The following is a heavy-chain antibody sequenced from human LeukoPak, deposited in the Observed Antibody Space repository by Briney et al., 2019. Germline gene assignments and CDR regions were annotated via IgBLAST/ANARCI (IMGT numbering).Heavy chain of an antibody. D-gene: IGHD1-14*01. V-gene: IGHV4-59*01. Sequence: KPSETLSLTCTVSGGSISSYYWSWIRQPPGKGLEWIGYIYYSGSTNYNPSLKSRVTISVDTSKNQFSLKLSSVTAADTAVYYCARVLPTGFLLDYWGQGTLVTVSS. CDR3: ARVLPTGFLLDY. J-gene: IGHJ4*02. CDR2: IYYSGST. CDR1: GGSISSYY.